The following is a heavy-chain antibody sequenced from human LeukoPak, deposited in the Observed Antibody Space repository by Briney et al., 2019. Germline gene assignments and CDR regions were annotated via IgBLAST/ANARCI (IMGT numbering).Heavy chain of an antibody. V-gene: IGHV3-21*01. Sequence: GGSLRLSCAASGFTFSSYSMNWVRQAPGKGLEWVSSISSSSSYIYYADSMKGRFTISRDNAKNSLYLQMNSLRAEDTAVYYCARDVGTNGDYLYWVPFYWGQGTLVTVSS. CDR3: ARDVGTNGDYLYWVPFY. CDR1: GFTFSSYS. D-gene: IGHD4-17*01. J-gene: IGHJ4*02. CDR2: ISSSSSYI.